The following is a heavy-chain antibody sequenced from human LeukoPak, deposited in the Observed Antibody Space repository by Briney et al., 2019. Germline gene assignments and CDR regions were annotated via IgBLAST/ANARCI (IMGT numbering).Heavy chain of an antibody. V-gene: IGHV3-23*01. CDR3: AKGLYSSGRGYMDV. CDR2: ISGRGDST. D-gene: IGHD6-19*01. Sequence: ETLSLTCTVSGGSISSSSYYWAWVRQAPGKGLEWVSGISGRGDSTYYAESVKGRFTIPRDNSKNTLYLQMNSLRAEDTAVYYCAKGLYSSGRGYMDVWGKGTTVTISS. CDR1: GGSISSSSYY. J-gene: IGHJ6*03.